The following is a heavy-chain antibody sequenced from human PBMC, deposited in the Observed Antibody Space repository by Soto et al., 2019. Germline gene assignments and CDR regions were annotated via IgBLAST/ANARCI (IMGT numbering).Heavy chain of an antibody. CDR2: MNPNSGNT. Sequence: QVQLVQSGAEVKKPGASVKVSCKASGYTFTSYDINWVRQATGQGLEWMGWMNPNSGNTGYAQKFQGRVTMTRNTSISTAYMELSSLRSEDTAVYYCARGRRQQLAPDYYYYYMDVWCKGTTVTVSS. V-gene: IGHV1-8*01. CDR1: GYTFTSYD. CDR3: ARGRRQQLAPDYYYYYMDV. J-gene: IGHJ6*03. D-gene: IGHD6-13*01.